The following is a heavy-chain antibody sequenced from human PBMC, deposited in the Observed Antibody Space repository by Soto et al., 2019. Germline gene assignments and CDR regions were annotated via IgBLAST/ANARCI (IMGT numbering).Heavy chain of an antibody. V-gene: IGHV1-2*02. CDR1: GYPVTAYY. Sequence: QLHLVQSGAVVKKPGASVTVSCSASGYPVTAYYMHWVRQAPGRGLEWMGGINPATGAAKYTQTFQGGVTMTRDTSTSTVFMELSRPTSEDTAVFYCARGGGVGVAGSAAFDMWGQGTLVTVSS. D-gene: IGHD3-3*01. CDR3: ARGGGVGVAGSAAFDM. CDR2: INPATGAA. J-gene: IGHJ3*02.